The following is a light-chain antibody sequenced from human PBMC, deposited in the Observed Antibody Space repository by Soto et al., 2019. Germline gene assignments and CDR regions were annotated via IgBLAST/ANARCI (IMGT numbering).Light chain of an antibody. CDR3: QQDNNWPPET. CDR1: ESVSNN. CDR2: AAS. Sequence: EIVMTQSPATLSVSPGERATVSCRASESVSNNLAWYQQKPGQSPRLLIYAASTRATSIPARFSGSGSGAEFTLTISNLQSEYFAIYYCQQDNNWPPETFGQGTKVEVK. J-gene: IGKJ1*01. V-gene: IGKV3-15*01.